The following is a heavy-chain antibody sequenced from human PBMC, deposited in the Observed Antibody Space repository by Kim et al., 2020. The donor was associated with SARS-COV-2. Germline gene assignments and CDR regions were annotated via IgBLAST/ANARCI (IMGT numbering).Heavy chain of an antibody. Sequence: ADSVKGRFTISRHNSKNTLYLKMNRLRAEDTAVYYCARVSISSWSYYFDYWGQGTLVTVSS. J-gene: IGHJ4*02. D-gene: IGHD6-13*01. V-gene: IGHV3-53*04. CDR3: ARVSISSWSYYFDY.